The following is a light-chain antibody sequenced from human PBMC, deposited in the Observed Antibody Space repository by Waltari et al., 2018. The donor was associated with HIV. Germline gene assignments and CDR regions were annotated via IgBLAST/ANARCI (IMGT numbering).Light chain of an antibody. Sequence: EIVMTQSPATLSVSPGERVTLSCAASESVSTNLAWFQQKPGQSPRLLIYGASLRATGVLARFGASGAKTDFTFSISALQSEDVAVYYCQQYKSWPRTFGQGTKVEVK. CDR2: GAS. CDR1: ESVSTN. J-gene: IGKJ1*01. CDR3: QQYKSWPRT. V-gene: IGKV3-15*01.